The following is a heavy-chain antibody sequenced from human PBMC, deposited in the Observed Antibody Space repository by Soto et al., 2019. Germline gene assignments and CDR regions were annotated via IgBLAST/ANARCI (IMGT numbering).Heavy chain of an antibody. CDR1: GFTFSSSR. D-gene: IGHD3-10*01. CDR2: ISSSSDYM. Sequence: GGSLRLSCVASGFTFSSSRMNWVRQAPGKGLEWVSFISSSSDYMYYADSVKGRFTVSRDNAKNSLYLQMDSLRAEDTAVYYCARDGITMIRGITVFDFWGQGTLGTVS. V-gene: IGHV3-21*01. CDR3: ARDGITMIRGITVFDF. J-gene: IGHJ4*02.